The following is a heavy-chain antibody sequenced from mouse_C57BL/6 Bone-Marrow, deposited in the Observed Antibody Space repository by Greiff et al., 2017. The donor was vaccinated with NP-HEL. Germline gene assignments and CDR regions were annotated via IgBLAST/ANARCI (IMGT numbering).Heavy chain of an antibody. Sequence: EVQRVESGGGLVKPGGSLKLSCATSGFTFSSYAMSWVRQTPEKRLEWVATISDGGSYTYYPDNVKGRFTISRDNAKINLYLQMSHLKSEDTAMYYCAREDDGYSHWYFDVWGTGTTVTVSS. J-gene: IGHJ1*03. D-gene: IGHD2-3*01. V-gene: IGHV5-4*01. CDR3: AREDDGYSHWYFDV. CDR2: ISDGGSYT. CDR1: GFTFSSYA.